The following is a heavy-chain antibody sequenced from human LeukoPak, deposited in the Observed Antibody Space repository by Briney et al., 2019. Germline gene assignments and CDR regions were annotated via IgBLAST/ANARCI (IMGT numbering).Heavy chain of an antibody. V-gene: IGHV3-15*05. CDR3: ARGGATYGSYYGWYFDL. CDR1: GFTFNNAW. J-gene: IGHJ2*01. D-gene: IGHD1-26*01. CDR2: TKTKTDGGTT. Sequence: GGSLRLSCAASGFTFNNAWMTWVRQAPGKGLEWVGRTKTKTDGGTTDYAAPVKGRFTISRDDSKNTLYLQMNSLRAEDTAVYYCARGGATYGSYYGWYFDLWGRGTLVTVSS.